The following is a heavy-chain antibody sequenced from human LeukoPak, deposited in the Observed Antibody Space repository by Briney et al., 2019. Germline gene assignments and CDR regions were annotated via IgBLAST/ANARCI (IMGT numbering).Heavy chain of an antibody. J-gene: IGHJ4*02. CDR1: NGSFSGYY. CDR2: INHSKST. V-gene: IGHV4-34*01. CDR3: ARCDFWSGTYFDY. D-gene: IGHD3-3*01. Sequence: PSETLSLTCAVYNGSFSGYYWSWIRQPPGKGLEWIGEINHSKSTNYNPSLKSRVAISVDTSKNQFSLKLSSVTAADTAVYYCARCDFWSGTYFDYWGQGTLVTVSS.